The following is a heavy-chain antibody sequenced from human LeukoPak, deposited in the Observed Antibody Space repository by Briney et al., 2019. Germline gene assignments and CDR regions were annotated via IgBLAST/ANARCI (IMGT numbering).Heavy chain of an antibody. V-gene: IGHV1-18*01. CDR3: VRDEYSSWSEY. D-gene: IGHD6-6*01. Sequence: GASVKVSCKASGYTFTSYGISWVRQAPGQGLEWMGWISAYNGNTNYAQKLQGRVTMTTDTSTSTAYMGLRRMRSDDTVVYYCVRDEYSSWSEYCGQRTLVTVSS. CDR1: GYTFTSYG. J-gene: IGHJ4*02. CDR2: ISAYNGNT.